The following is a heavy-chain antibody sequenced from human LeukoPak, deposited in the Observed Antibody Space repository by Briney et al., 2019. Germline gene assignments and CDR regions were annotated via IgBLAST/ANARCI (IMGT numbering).Heavy chain of an antibody. CDR3: ATQYDSSGYYYYDY. CDR1: GYTFTSYD. D-gene: IGHD3-22*01. V-gene: IGHV1-24*01. J-gene: IGHJ4*02. CDR2: FDPEDGET. Sequence: ASVKVSCKASGYTFTSYDINWVRQAPGKGLEWMGGFDPEDGETIYAQKFQGRVTMTEDTSTDTAYIELSSLRSEDTAVYYCATQYDSSGYYYYDYWGQGTLVTVSS.